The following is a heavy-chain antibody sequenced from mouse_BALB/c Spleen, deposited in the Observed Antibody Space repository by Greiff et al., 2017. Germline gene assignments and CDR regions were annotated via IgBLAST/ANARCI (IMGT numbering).Heavy chain of an antibody. CDR1: GYSFTGYY. CDR3: AREGTYYAMDY. V-gene: IGHV1-31*01. J-gene: IGHJ4*01. CDR2: INPYNGAT. Sequence: VQLQQSGPELVKPGASVKISCKASGYSFTGYYMHWVKQSHVKSLEWIGRINPYNGATSYNQNFKDKASLTVDKYSSTAYMELHSLTSEDSAVYYCAREGTYYAMDYWGQGTSVTVSS. D-gene: IGHD3-3*01.